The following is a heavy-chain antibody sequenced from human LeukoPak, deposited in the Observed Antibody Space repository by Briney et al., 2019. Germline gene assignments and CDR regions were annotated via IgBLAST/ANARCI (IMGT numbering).Heavy chain of an antibody. J-gene: IGHJ4*02. Sequence: GGSLRLSSAASGFTFSSYGMHWVRQAPGKGLEWAAVIWYDGSNKYYADSVKGRFTISRDNSKNTLYLQMNSLRAEDTAVYYCARDPVDTATYDYWGQGTLVTVSS. D-gene: IGHD5-18*01. CDR3: ARDPVDTATYDY. V-gene: IGHV3-33*01. CDR2: IWYDGSNK. CDR1: GFTFSSYG.